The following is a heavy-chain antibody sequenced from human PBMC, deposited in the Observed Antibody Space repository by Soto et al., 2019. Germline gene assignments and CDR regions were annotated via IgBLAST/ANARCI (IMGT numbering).Heavy chain of an antibody. CDR3: AKWDTPGIIPPPVGGNYYYYDIDV. CDR1: GFMCANYA. Sequence: HPGGSLRLSCAASGFMCANYAMGWVRQAPGKGLEWVSAITGSGGGTYYAYSVQCRFTVCRDNSKNTLYLQMHSLRAEDAAIFYCAKWDTPGIIPPPVGGNYYYYDIDVWGQGTKVTVS. V-gene: IGHV3-23*01. J-gene: IGHJ6*02. CDR2: ITGSGGGT. D-gene: IGHD5-18*01.